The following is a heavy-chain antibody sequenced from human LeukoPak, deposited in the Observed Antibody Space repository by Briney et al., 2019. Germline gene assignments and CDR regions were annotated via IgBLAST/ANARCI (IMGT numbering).Heavy chain of an antibody. CDR2: IYYSGST. CDR1: GGSISTTGYY. D-gene: IGHD6-13*01. J-gene: IGHJ4*01. CDR3: ASDKGYSNNYFDY. V-gene: IGHV4-39*01. Sequence: TSETLSLTCTVSGGSISTTGYYWAWIRQPPGKGLEWIASIYYSGSTYYNSSLKGRVTISVDTSRNQFSLKLSSVTAADTALYYCASDKGYSNNYFDYWGQGTLVTVSS.